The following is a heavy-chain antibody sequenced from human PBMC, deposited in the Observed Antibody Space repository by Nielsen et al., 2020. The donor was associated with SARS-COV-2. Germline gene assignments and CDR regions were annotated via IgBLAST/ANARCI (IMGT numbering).Heavy chain of an antibody. V-gene: IGHV3-11*06. D-gene: IGHD6-19*01. Sequence: WIRQPPGKGLEWVSYISSSSSYTNYADSVKGRLTISRDNSKNTLYLQMNSLRAEDTAVYYCAKARFGGYSSGWYGVYFDYWGQGTLVTVSS. J-gene: IGHJ4*02. CDR2: ISSSSSYT. CDR3: AKARFGGYSSGWYGVYFDY.